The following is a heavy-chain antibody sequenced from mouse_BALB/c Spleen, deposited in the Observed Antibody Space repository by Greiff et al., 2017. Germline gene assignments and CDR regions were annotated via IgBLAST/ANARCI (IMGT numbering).Heavy chain of an antibody. V-gene: IGHV5-17*02. Sequence: EVKVVVSGGGLVQPGGSRNISCAASGFTFSSFGMHWVRQAPEKGLEWVAYISSGSSTIYYADTVKGRFTISRDNPKNTLFLQMTRLRSEVTAMYYCAIAGIDDASYFDYWGQGTTLTVSS. CDR2: ISSGSSTI. CDR3: AIAGIDDASYFDY. CDR1: GFTFSSFG. J-gene: IGHJ2*01. D-gene: IGHD2-12*01.